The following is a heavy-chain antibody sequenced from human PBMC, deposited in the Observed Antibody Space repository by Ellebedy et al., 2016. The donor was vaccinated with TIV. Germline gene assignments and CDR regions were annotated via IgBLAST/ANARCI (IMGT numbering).Heavy chain of an antibody. CDR3: ARARDNSRYFDL. V-gene: IGHV4-59*01. J-gene: IGHJ2*01. Sequence: SETLSLTCTVSGGSISSYYWSWIRQPPGKGLEWIGYIYYSGSTNYNPSLKSRVTISVDTSKNQFSLKLSSVTAADTAVYYCARARDNSRYFDLWGRGTLVTVSS. CDR2: IYYSGST. CDR1: GGSISSYY. D-gene: IGHD2-15*01.